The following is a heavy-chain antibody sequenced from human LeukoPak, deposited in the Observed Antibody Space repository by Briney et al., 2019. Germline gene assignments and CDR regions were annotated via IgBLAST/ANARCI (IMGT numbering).Heavy chain of an antibody. Sequence: GRSLRLSCAASGFTFSSYGMHGVRQAPGKGLEWVALISYDGSNKYYADSVKGRFTISRDNSKNTLYLQMNSLRAEDTAVYYCAKGDYYDSSGYYNFDYWGQGTLVTVSS. CDR2: ISYDGSNK. CDR3: AKGDYYDSSGYYNFDY. D-gene: IGHD3-22*01. V-gene: IGHV3-30*18. CDR1: GFTFSSYG. J-gene: IGHJ4*02.